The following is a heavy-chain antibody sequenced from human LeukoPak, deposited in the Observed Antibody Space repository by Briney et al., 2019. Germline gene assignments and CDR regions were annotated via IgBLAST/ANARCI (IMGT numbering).Heavy chain of an antibody. CDR3: ASWGAPGVARTLLDFDY. CDR1: GFTFSSYW. CDR2: INSDGSST. J-gene: IGHJ4*02. Sequence: PGGSLRLSCAASGFTFSSYWMHLVRQAPGKGLVWLSRINSDGSSTSYADSVKGRFTISRDNAKNTLYLQMNSLRAEDTAVYYCASWGAPGVARTLLDFDYWGQGTLVTVSS. D-gene: IGHD3-16*01. V-gene: IGHV3-74*01.